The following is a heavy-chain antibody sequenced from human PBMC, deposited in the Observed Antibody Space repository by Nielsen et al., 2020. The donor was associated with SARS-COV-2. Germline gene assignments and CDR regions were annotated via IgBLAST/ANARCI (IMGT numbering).Heavy chain of an antibody. CDR2: IDYSGST. CDR1: GGSISSYY. J-gene: IGHJ4*02. Sequence: SETLSLTCTVSGGSISSYYWSWIRQHTGKRLEWIGYIDYSGSTNYNPSLKSRVTISVDTSKNQFSLKLSSVTAADTAVYYCARGYSYGAPYFDYWGQGTLVTVSS. D-gene: IGHD5-18*01. V-gene: IGHV4-59*01. CDR3: ARGYSYGAPYFDY.